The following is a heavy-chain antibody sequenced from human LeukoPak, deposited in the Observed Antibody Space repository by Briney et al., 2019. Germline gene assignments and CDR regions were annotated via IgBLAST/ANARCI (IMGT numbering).Heavy chain of an antibody. CDR1: GFTFSSYG. V-gene: IGHV3-30*18. D-gene: IGHD3-10*01. CDR3: AKDNGSGACGY. Sequence: PGRSLRLSCAASGFTFSSYGMHWVRQAPGKGLEWVAVISYDGSNKYYADSVKGRFTISRDNSKNTLYLQMNSLSAEDTAVYYCAKDNGSGACGYWGQGTLVTVSS. J-gene: IGHJ4*02. CDR2: ISYDGSNK.